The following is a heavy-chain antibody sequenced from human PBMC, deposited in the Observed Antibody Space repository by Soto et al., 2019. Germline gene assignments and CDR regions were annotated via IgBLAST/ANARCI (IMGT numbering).Heavy chain of an antibody. CDR1: GGSISSGGYN. J-gene: IGHJ4*02. V-gene: IGHV4-31*03. Sequence: QVQLQESGPGLVKPSQTLSLTCTVSGGSISSGGYNWSWIRQHPEKGLEWIGYISSKGITYYNPSLERRFPISWDTSKNQFSLMLPSVTAADPAVYYCASLKDYYFHCWGQGTLVTVSS. CDR2: ISSKGIT. CDR3: ASLKDYYFHC.